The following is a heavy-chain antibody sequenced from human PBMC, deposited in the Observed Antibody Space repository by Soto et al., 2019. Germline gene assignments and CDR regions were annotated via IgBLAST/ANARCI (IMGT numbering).Heavy chain of an antibody. D-gene: IGHD6-6*01. J-gene: IGHJ4*02. V-gene: IGHV1-18*01. Sequence: ASVKVSCKASGYTFTSYGISWVRQAPGQGLEWMGWISAYNGSTNYAQKFQGRVTMTTDTSISTAYMELRRLRSDDTAVYYCARGNIAARWYYFDYWGQGTLVTVSS. CDR2: ISAYNGST. CDR1: GYTFTSYG. CDR3: ARGNIAARWYYFDY.